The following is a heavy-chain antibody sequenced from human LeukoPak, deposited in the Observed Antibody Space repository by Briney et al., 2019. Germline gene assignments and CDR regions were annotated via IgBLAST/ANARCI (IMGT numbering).Heavy chain of an antibody. V-gene: IGHV4-59*01. J-gene: IGHJ6*02. CDR3: ARDSPGTWYYFGMDV. Sequence: PSETLSLTCTVSGGSISSYYWSWIRQPPGKGLEWIGYIYYSGSTNYNPSLKSRVTISVDTSKNQFSLKLSSVTAADTAVYYCARDSPGTWYYFGMDVWGQGTTVTVSS. D-gene: IGHD6-13*01. CDR1: GGSISSYY. CDR2: IYYSGST.